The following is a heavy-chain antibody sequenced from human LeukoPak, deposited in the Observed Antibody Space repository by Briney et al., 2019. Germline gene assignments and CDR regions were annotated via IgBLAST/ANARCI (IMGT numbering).Heavy chain of an antibody. J-gene: IGHJ4*02. CDR3: ARTYTTDYGEPNFDY. CDR2: ISAYNGNT. Sequence: ASVKVSCKASGYTFTSYGISWVRQAPGQGLEWMGWISAYNGNTNYAQKLQGRVTMTTDTSTSTAYMELRSLRSDHTAVYYCARTYTTDYGEPNFDYWGQGTLVTVSS. D-gene: IGHD4-17*01. CDR1: GYTFTSYG. V-gene: IGHV1-18*01.